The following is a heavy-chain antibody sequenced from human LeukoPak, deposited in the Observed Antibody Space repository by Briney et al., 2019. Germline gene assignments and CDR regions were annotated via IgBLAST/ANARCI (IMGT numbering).Heavy chain of an antibody. V-gene: IGHV1-2*02. J-gene: IGHJ5*02. CDR1: GYTFTSYA. CDR3: ARDPYDFWSGKGYNWFDP. D-gene: IGHD3-3*01. Sequence: ASVKVSCKASGYTFTSYAMNWVRQAPGQGLEWMGWINPNSGGTNYAQKFQGRVTMTRDTSISTAYMELSRLRSDDTAVYYCARDPYDFWSGKGYNWFDPWGQGTLVTVSS. CDR2: INPNSGGT.